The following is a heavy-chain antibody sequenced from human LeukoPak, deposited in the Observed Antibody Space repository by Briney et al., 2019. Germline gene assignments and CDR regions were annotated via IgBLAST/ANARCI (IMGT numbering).Heavy chain of an antibody. V-gene: IGHV3-23*01. CDR3: AKGSRYYDILDY. CDR2: ISGSGGNT. D-gene: IGHD3-3*01. CDR1: GFTFSSYA. J-gene: IGHJ4*02. Sequence: PGGSLRLSCAASGFTFSSYAMSWARQAPGKGLEWVSAISGSGGNTYYADSVKGRFTISRDNSKNTLYLQMNSLRAEDTAVYYCAKGSRYYDILDYWGQGTLVTVSS.